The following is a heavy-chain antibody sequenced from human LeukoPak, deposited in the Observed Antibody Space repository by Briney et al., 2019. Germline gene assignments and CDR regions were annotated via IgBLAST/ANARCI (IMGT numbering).Heavy chain of an antibody. Sequence: QSGGSLRLSCAASGFTFSSYGMHWVRQAPGKGLEWVAVIWYDGSNKYYADSVKGRFTISRDNSKNTLYLQMNSLRAEDTAVYYCARDVGVVPAAMDYYYYGMDVWGQGTTVTVSS. V-gene: IGHV3-33*01. D-gene: IGHD2-2*01. CDR3: ARDVGVVPAAMDYYYYGMDV. CDR2: IWYDGSNK. CDR1: GFTFSSYG. J-gene: IGHJ6*02.